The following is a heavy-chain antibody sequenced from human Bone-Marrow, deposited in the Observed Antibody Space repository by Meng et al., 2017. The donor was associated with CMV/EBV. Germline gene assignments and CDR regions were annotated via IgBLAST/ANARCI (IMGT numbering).Heavy chain of an antibody. CDR3: ARVSGLTNLFDY. J-gene: IGHJ4*02. CDR2: INPSDGST. CDR1: GYTFTSYY. D-gene: IGHD3-3*01. V-gene: IGHV1-46*01. Sequence: ASVKVSCKASGYTFTSYYMHWVRQAPGQGLEWMGIINPSDGSTNYAQKFQGRVTMTRDTSTSTVYMELSSLRSEDTAVYYCARVSGLTNLFDYCGQGTLVTVSS.